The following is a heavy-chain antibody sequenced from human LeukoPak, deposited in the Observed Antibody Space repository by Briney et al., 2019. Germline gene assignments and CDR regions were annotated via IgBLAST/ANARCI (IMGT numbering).Heavy chain of an antibody. D-gene: IGHD5-18*01. CDR2: IKQDGSEK. J-gene: IGHJ4*02. CDR1: GFTFSRYW. CDR3: ARVGSADTAMVTYFDY. V-gene: IGHV3-7*01. Sequence: PGGSLRLSCAASGFTFSRYWMSWVRQAPGKGLEWVANIKQDGSEKYYVDSVKGRFTISRDNAKNSLYLQMNSLRAEDTAVYYCARVGSADTAMVTYFDYWGQGTLVTVSS.